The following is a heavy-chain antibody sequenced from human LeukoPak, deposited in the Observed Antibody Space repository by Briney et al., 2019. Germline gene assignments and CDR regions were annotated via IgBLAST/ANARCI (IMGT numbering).Heavy chain of an antibody. CDR1: GFTVSSNY. Sequence: GGSLRLSCAASGFTVSSNYMSWVRQAPGKGLEWVSSISSSSGYIFYADSVKGRFTVSRDNAKNSLYLQMNSLRAEDTAVYYCARGPDRLRNWFDSWGQGILVTVSS. J-gene: IGHJ5*01. CDR3: ARGPDRLRNWFDS. D-gene: IGHD1-14*01. V-gene: IGHV3-21*01. CDR2: ISSSSGYI.